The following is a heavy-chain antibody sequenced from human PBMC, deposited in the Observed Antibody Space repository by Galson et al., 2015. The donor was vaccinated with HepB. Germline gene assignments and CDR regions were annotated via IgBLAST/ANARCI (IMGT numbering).Heavy chain of an antibody. CDR1: EFAFANYA. Sequence: SLRLSCAASEFAFANYAMSWVRQAPGKGLEWVSTISDSGGATYYADSVKGRFTISRDNSKNTLYLQLISLRAEDTAVYYCAKGLVGGNFKVDFDYWGQGSLVTVSS. CDR2: ISDSGGAT. V-gene: IGHV3-23*01. J-gene: IGHJ4*02. CDR3: AKGLVGGNFKVDFDY. D-gene: IGHD4-23*01.